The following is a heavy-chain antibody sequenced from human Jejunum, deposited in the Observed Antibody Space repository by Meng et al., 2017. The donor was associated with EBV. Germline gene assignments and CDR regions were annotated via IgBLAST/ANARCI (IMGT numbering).Heavy chain of an antibody. J-gene: IGHJ4*02. CDR1: SGSIFSSNW. CDR2: IYHSGST. Sequence: QLKESGPGLVKPSGTLSLTCAVSSGSIFSSNWWTWVRQPPGKGLEWIGEIYHSGSTNYNPSLKSRITMSLDKSKNQFSLKLRSVTAADTAVYYCASIHPSIDSWGPGTLVTASS. V-gene: IGHV4-4*02. D-gene: IGHD2-21*01. CDR3: ASIHPSIDS.